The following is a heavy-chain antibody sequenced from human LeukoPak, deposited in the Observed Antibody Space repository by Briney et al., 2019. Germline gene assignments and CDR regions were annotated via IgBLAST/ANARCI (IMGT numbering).Heavy chain of an antibody. V-gene: IGHV1-69*13. CDR2: IIPIFGTA. J-gene: IGHJ5*02. CDR3: ARGATYYYDSSGQYNWFDP. Sequence: AASVKVSCKASGGTSSSYAISWVRQAPGQGLEWMGGIIPIFGTANYAQKFQGRVTITADESTSTAYMELSSLRSEDTAVYYCARGATYYYDSSGQYNWFDPWGQGTLVTVSS. D-gene: IGHD3-22*01. CDR1: GGTSSSYA.